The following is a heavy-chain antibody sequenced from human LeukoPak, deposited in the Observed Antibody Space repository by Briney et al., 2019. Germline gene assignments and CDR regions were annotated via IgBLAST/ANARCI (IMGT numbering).Heavy chain of an antibody. D-gene: IGHD6-19*01. CDR3: AILGAVAGIVFDY. CDR2: MYLSGTT. J-gene: IGHJ4*02. V-gene: IGHV4-4*02. CDR1: GDSINSLDL. Sequence: PSETLSLTCTVSGDSINSLDLWSWVRQPPGKGLEWIGEMYLSGTTHSNPSVRSRVTISIDKSKNQFFLNLSSVTAADTAVYYCAILGAVAGIVFDYWGQGTLVTVSS.